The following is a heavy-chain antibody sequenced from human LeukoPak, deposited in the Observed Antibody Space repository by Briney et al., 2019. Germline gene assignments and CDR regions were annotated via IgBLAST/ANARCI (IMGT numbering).Heavy chain of an antibody. D-gene: IGHD6-13*01. CDR1: GFTFSGHS. CDR3: GRVIAGAIDY. V-gene: IGHV3-7*01. J-gene: IGHJ4*02. Sequence: GGSLRLSCAASGFTFSGHSMTWVRQAPGTGLEWVANINLDGGERFYVDFVKGRFTISRDNADNSMYLQMNSLRAEDTAVYYCGRVIAGAIDYWGQGTLVTVSS. CDR2: INLDGGER.